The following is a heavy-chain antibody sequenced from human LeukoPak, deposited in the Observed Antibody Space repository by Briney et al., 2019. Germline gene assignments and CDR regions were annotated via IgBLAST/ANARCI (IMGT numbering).Heavy chain of an antibody. J-gene: IGHJ4*02. V-gene: IGHV3-11*01. CDR2: ISSSGSYI. CDR3: ARDRRYYGSGSYGY. Sequence: GRSLRLSCAATGFTFSDYYMSWIRQAPRNGLEWVSYISSSGSYIYYGDSVKGRFTISRDNAKNSLYLQMNSLRAEDTAVYYCARDRRYYGSGSYGYWGQGTLVTVSS. CDR1: GFTFSDYY. D-gene: IGHD3-10*01.